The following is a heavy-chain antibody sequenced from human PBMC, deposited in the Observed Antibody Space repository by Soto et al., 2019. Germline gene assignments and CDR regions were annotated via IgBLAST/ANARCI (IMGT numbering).Heavy chain of an antibody. CDR3: AKAQGGSYFDY. Sequence: VGSLRLSCAASGFTFSSNAMSWVRQAPGKGLEWVSGISSSGGSTYYADSVKGRFTISRDNSKNMLYLQMNNLRAEDTAVYYCAKAQGGSYFDYWGQGTLVTVSS. CDR1: GFTFSSNA. J-gene: IGHJ4*02. V-gene: IGHV3-23*01. CDR2: ISSSGGST. D-gene: IGHD2-15*01.